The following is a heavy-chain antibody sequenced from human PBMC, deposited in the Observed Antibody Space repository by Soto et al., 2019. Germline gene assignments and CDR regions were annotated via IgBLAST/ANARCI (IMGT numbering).Heavy chain of an antibody. J-gene: IGHJ6*02. D-gene: IGHD4-4*01. CDR3: ASVIMTTVTNLAYYYGMDV. V-gene: IGHV4-4*02. CDR2: IYHSGST. CDR1: GGSIRRSNW. Sequence: QVQLQESGPGLVKPSGTLSLTCAVSGGSIRRSNWWSWVRQPPGKGLEWIGAIYHSGSTNYNPSLQSRVTISVDKSKNQFSLKLSSVTAADTAVYYCASVIMTTVTNLAYYYGMDVWGQGTTVTVSS.